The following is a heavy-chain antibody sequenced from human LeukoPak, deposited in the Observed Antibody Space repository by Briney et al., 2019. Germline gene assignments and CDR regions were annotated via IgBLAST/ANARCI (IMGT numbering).Heavy chain of an antibody. CDR3: ARDWGGYGPTSHDY. CDR1: GFTFSSYW. J-gene: IGHJ4*02. V-gene: IGHV3-74*01. D-gene: IGHD3-16*01. CDR2: ISSDGSST. Sequence: GGSLRLSCAASGFTFSSYWMHWVRQAPGRGLVWVSRISSDGSSTIYADSVKGRFTISGANAKNTLYLQMNSLRAEDTAVYYCARDWGGYGPTSHDYWGQGTLVTVSS.